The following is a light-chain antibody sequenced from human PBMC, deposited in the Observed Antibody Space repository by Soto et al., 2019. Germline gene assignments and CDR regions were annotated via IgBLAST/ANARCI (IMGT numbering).Light chain of an antibody. Sequence: DIPMTQSPSSPSASVGDRVTTTCQASQNINNYLNWYQQKPGRAPKLLIYDASNLEAGVPSRFRGSGSGTDFTSTISRLQPEDIATYYCQQYENLPTFGQGTRLEIK. CDR2: DAS. V-gene: IGKV1-33*01. J-gene: IGKJ5*01. CDR1: QNINNY. CDR3: QQYENLPT.